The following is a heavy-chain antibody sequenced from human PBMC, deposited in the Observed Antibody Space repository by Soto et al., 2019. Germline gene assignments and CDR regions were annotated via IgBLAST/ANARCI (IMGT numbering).Heavy chain of an antibody. V-gene: IGHV3-33*01. Sequence: PGGSLRLSCAASGFTFSSYGMHWVRQAPGKGLEWVAVIWYDGSNKYYADSVKGRFTISRDNSKNTLYLQMNSLRAEDTAVYYCARSKGILRFLEWQNHYYYYGMDVWGQGTTVTVSS. J-gene: IGHJ6*02. CDR3: ARSKGILRFLEWQNHYYYYGMDV. D-gene: IGHD3-3*01. CDR1: GFTFSSYG. CDR2: IWYDGSNK.